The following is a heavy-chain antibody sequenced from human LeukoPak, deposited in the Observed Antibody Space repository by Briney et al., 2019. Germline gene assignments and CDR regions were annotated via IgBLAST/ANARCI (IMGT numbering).Heavy chain of an antibody. CDR3: AKDLNSYGYYYYGMDV. J-gene: IGHJ6*02. Sequence: GGSLRLSCAASGFNFSSYAISWIRQAPGKGLEWVSSISGSGGSTYYADSVKGRFTISRDNSKNTLYLQMNSLRAEDTAVYYCAKDLNSYGYYYYGMDVWGQGTTVTVSS. D-gene: IGHD5-18*01. CDR1: GFNFSSYA. CDR2: ISGSGGST. V-gene: IGHV3-23*01.